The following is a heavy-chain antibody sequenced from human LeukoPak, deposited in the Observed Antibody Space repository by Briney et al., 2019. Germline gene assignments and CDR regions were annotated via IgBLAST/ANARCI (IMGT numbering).Heavy chain of an antibody. D-gene: IGHD7-27*01. J-gene: IGHJ4*02. V-gene: IGHV3-7*05. CDR2: IRQDGSDK. CDR3: ARDWHWGSDY. CDR1: GFTFSGFW. Sequence: GGSLRLSCAASGFTFSGFWMTWVRQAPGKGLEWVANIRQDGSDKNCVDSVKGRFTISRDNAKNSLYLQMNNLRVEDTAVYYCARDWHWGSDYRGQGTLVTVSS.